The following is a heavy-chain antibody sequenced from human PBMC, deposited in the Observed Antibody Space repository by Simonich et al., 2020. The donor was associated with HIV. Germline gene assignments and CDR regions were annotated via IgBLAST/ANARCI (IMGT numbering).Heavy chain of an antibody. Sequence: QVQLQESGPGLVEPSETLSLTCAVSNYSSTNTYYWAWIRQPPGRGLEWIGSFYHSGSTYYNPSLKSQVTISVDTSKNQFSLKVKSVTAADTAVYYCARRQGNWKVNWYDPWGQGTLVTVSS. CDR1: NYSSTNTYY. CDR2: FYHSGST. J-gene: IGHJ5*02. V-gene: IGHV4-38-2*01. CDR3: ARRQGNWKVNWYDP. D-gene: IGHD1-1*01.